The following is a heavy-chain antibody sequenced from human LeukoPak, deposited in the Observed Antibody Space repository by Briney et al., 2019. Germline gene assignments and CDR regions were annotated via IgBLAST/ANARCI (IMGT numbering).Heavy chain of an antibody. Sequence: SVKVSCKASGGTFSSYAISWVRQAPGQGLEWMGGIIPIFGTTNYAQKFQDGVTITADKSTSTAYMELSSLRSEDTAVYYCARVVGLTGYSSSWYSGYYYYMDVWGKGTTVTVSS. CDR1: GGTFSSYA. V-gene: IGHV1-69*06. CDR2: IIPIFGTT. J-gene: IGHJ6*03. D-gene: IGHD6-13*01. CDR3: ARVVGLTGYSSSWYSGYYYYMDV.